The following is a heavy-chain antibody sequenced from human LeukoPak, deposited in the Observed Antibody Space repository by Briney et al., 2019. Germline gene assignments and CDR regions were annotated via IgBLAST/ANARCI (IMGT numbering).Heavy chain of an antibody. J-gene: IGHJ4*02. V-gene: IGHV3-74*01. CDR3: AGEPGSHAGAVPAY. CDR1: GFTFSSYW. Sequence: GGSLRLSCAASGFTFSSYWMQWVRQGPGKGLVWVSRINSDGSSLTYAASVEGRFTISRDNAKNTLYLQMNSLRAEDTAVYYCAGEPGSHAGAVPAYWGQGALVTVSS. D-gene: IGHD1-26*01. CDR2: INSDGSSL.